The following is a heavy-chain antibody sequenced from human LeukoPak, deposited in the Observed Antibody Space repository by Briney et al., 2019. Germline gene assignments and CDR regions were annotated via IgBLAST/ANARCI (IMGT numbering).Heavy chain of an antibody. CDR3: ARDREARYFDRRNWFDP. J-gene: IGHJ5*02. D-gene: IGHD3-9*01. CDR1: GYTFTNYD. Sequence: ASVKVSCKASGYTFTNYDIHWVRQATGQGLEWMGSMNPNSGNTGSAQKFQGRVTMTRNTSISTAYMELSSLRSEDTAVYYCARDREARYFDRRNWFDPWGQGTLVTVSS. CDR2: MNPNSGNT. V-gene: IGHV1-8*01.